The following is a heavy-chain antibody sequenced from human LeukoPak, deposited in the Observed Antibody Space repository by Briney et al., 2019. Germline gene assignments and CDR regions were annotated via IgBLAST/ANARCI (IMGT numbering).Heavy chain of an antibody. CDR3: ARDRHYYDSSGYPREFDY. J-gene: IGHJ4*02. CDR2: IGGSGGST. CDR1: GFTFSTYV. Sequence: GGSLRLSCAASGFTFSTYVMSWVRQAPGKGLEWVSAIGGSGGSTYYADSVKGRFTISRDNSKNTLYLQMNSLRAEDTAVYYCARDRHYYDSSGYPREFDYWGQGTLVTVSS. D-gene: IGHD3-22*01. V-gene: IGHV3-23*01.